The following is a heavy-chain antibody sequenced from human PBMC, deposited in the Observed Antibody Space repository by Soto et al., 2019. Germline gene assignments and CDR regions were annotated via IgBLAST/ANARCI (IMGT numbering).Heavy chain of an antibody. CDR2: IDNAGTDS. D-gene: IGHD3-10*01. CDR1: GFTVSGCS. J-gene: IGHJ6*03. Sequence: EVQLVESGGGLVQPGGSLRLSCAASGFTVSGCSMHWVRQAPGKGLVWVSGIDNAGTDSTYADSVKGRFTSSRDNAKNMLYLPMNSLRVEDTALYYCARGWFGPDVWGKGTTVTVSS. V-gene: IGHV3-74*01. CDR3: ARGWFGPDV.